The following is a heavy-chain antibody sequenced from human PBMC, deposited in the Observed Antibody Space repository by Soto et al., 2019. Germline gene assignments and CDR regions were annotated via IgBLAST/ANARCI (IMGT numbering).Heavy chain of an antibody. Sequence: ASVKVSCKASGYTFTGYYMHWVRQAPGQGLEWMGWINPNSGGTNYAQKFQGWVTMTRDTSISTAYMELSRLRSDDTAVYYCASAAMVSYYYYGMDVWGQGTTVTVSS. V-gene: IGHV1-2*04. CDR1: GYTFTGYY. CDR2: INPNSGGT. CDR3: ASAAMVSYYYYGMDV. D-gene: IGHD5-18*01. J-gene: IGHJ6*02.